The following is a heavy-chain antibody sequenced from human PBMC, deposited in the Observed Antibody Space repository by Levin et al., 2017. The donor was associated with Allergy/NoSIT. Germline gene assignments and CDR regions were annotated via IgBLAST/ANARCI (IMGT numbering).Heavy chain of an antibody. V-gene: IGHV4-30-4*01. CDR2: IYYSGST. D-gene: IGHD3-3*01. J-gene: IGHJ4*02. CDR3: ARGWYYDFWSGYPNYFDY. Sequence: SETLSLTCTVSGGSISSGDYYWSWIRQPPGKGLEWIVYIYYSGSTYYNPSLKSRVTISVDTSNNQFSLKLSSETAADTAVYYCARGWYYDFWSGYPNYFDYWGQGTLVTVSS. CDR1: GGSISSGDYY.